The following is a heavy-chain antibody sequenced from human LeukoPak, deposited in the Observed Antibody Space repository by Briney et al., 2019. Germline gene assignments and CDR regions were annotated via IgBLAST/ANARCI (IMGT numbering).Heavy chain of an antibody. Sequence: GGSLRLSCAASGFTLSSYSMNWVRQAPGKGLEWVSSISSSSSYIYYADSVKGRFTISRDNAKNSLYLQMNSLRAEDTAVYYCARDLVSSSWFDAFDIWGQGTMVTVSS. V-gene: IGHV3-21*01. CDR2: ISSSSSYI. D-gene: IGHD6-13*01. CDR1: GFTLSSYS. J-gene: IGHJ3*02. CDR3: ARDLVSSSWFDAFDI.